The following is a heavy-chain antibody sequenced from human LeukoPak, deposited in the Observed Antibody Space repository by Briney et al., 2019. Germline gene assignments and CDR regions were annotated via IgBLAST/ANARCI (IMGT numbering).Heavy chain of an antibody. J-gene: IGHJ3*02. Sequence: PGGSLRLSCAASGFTFSSYEMNWVRQVPGKGLEWVSYISSSGSTIYYADSVKGRFTISRDNAKNSLYLQMNSLRAEDTAVYYCARALNFDAFDIWGQGTMVTVSS. CDR2: ISSSGSTI. CDR1: GFTFSSYE. CDR3: ARALNFDAFDI. V-gene: IGHV3-48*03.